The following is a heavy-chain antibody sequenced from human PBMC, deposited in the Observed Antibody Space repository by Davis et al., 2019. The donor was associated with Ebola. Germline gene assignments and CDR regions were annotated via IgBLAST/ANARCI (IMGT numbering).Heavy chain of an antibody. Sequence: GESLKISCAASGFTFSSYSMNWVRQAPGKGLEWVSSISSSSSYIYYADSVKGRFTISRDNAKNSLYLQMNSLRAEDTAVYYCARDSRGDYDILTWYYGMDVWGQGTTVTVSS. CDR3: ARDSRGDYDILTWYYGMDV. V-gene: IGHV3-21*01. CDR2: ISSSSSYI. D-gene: IGHD3-9*01. CDR1: GFTFSSYS. J-gene: IGHJ6*02.